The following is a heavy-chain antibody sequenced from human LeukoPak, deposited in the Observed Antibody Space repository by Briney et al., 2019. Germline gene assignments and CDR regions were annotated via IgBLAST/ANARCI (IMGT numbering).Heavy chain of an antibody. CDR1: GGSISSRNYY. Sequence: SETLSLTCTVSGGSISSRNYYWGWIRQPPGKGLEWIGSIYYSGNTYYNASLKSQVSISIDTSKNQFSLRLTSVTAADTAVYYCARQTGSGLFILPGGQGTLVTVSS. CDR2: IYYSGNT. J-gene: IGHJ4*02. D-gene: IGHD3/OR15-3a*01. V-gene: IGHV4-39*01. CDR3: ARQTGSGLFILP.